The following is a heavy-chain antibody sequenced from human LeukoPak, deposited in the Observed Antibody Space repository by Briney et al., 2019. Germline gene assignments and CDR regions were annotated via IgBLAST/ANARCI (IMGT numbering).Heavy chain of an antibody. J-gene: IGHJ4*02. V-gene: IGHV4-59*01. CDR2: IYHSGSV. D-gene: IGHD3-10*01. Sequence: SETLSLTCTVSGGSISNYYWSWIRQPPGKGLEWIGYIYHSGSVNYNPSLKSRVTISVDTTSNQFSLKLNSVTAADTAVYYCARGGGFGSPPAYWGQGTLVTVSS. CDR3: ARGGGFGSPPAY. CDR1: GGSISNYY.